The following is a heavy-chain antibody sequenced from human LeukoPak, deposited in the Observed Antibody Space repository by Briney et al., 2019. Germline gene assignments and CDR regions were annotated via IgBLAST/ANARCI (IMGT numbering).Heavy chain of an antibody. Sequence: AGGSLRLSCAAPGFTFSSYAMHWVRQAPGKGLEWVAVISFDGRNKYYADFVKGRFTISRDNSKNTLHLQMNSLRAEDTAVYYCAKLLSYDSSGYEEHIDYWGQGTLVSVSS. CDR2: ISFDGRNK. J-gene: IGHJ4*02. V-gene: IGHV3-30*18. CDR3: AKLLSYDSSGYEEHIDY. D-gene: IGHD3-22*01. CDR1: GFTFSSYA.